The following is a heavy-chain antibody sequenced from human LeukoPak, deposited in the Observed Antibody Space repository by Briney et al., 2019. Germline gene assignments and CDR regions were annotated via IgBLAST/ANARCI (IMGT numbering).Heavy chain of an antibody. CDR2: MNPNSGNT. Sequence: ASVKVSCKASGYTFTSYDINWVRQATGQGLEWMGWMNPNSGNTGYAQKFQGRVTITRNTSIGTAYMELSSLRSEDTAVYYCARDGSGSYYDCWFDPWGQGTLVTVSS. J-gene: IGHJ5*02. CDR1: GYTFTSYD. D-gene: IGHD1-26*01. V-gene: IGHV1-8*03. CDR3: ARDGSGSYYDCWFDP.